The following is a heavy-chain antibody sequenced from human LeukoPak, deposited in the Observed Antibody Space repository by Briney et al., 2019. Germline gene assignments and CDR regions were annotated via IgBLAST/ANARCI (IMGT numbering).Heavy chain of an antibody. D-gene: IGHD1-26*01. CDR2: IRLDASDT. V-gene: IGHV3-7*03. CDR1: GFTFRNNW. J-gene: IGHJ4*02. Sequence: GGSLRLSCAASGFTFRNNWMNWIRQTPGKGLEWVANIRLDASDTGYVDSVKGRFTISRDNAKNLLYLQMNSLRVDDTAVYYCTSISLGANEDYWGQGTRVTVSS. CDR3: TSISLGANEDY.